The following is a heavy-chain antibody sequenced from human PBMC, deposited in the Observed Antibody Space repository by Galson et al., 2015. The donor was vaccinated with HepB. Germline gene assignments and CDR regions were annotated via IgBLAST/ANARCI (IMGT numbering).Heavy chain of an antibody. Sequence: SLRLSCAASGMTFSSYDMNWVRQAPGKGLEWVAIISYEGVTKYYADSVKGRFTISRDNSKNTLYLQMSSLRTEDTAVYYCVKNHGDDRMTPVGTFESWGQGTLVTVSS. CDR3: VKNHGDDRMTPVGTFES. V-gene: IGHV3-30*18. CDR1: GMTFSSYD. CDR2: ISYEGVTK. J-gene: IGHJ4*02. D-gene: IGHD1-14*01.